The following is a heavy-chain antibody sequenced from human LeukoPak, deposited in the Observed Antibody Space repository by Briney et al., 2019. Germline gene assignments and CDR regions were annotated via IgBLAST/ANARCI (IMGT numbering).Heavy chain of an antibody. CDR2: IWYDGSNK. V-gene: IGHV3-33*01. CDR3: ARSRRWYCTTTSCPFYYGMDV. J-gene: IGHJ6*02. D-gene: IGHD2-2*01. Sequence: GRSLRLSCAASGFTFSSYGMHWVRQAPGKGLEWMAIIWYDGSNKYYADSVKGRFTISIDNSNNTLFLQMNSLRAEDTAVYYCARSRRWYCTTTSCPFYYGMDVWGQGTTVTVSS. CDR1: GFTFSSYG.